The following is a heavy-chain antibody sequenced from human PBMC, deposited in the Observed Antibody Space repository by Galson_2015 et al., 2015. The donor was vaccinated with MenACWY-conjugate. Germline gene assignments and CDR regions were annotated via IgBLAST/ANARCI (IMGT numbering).Heavy chain of an antibody. V-gene: IGHV3-74*01. Sequence: SLRLSCAASGFTFSNYWMHWVRQGPGKGLEWLSRIDNDGNRITYADSVKGRFTISRDNAKNTLYLQINSVRADDTAVYYCSRGGEAKLIIVGGISDIWGQGTTVTASS. CDR1: GFTFSNYW. CDR2: IDNDGNRI. CDR3: SRGGEAKLIIVGGISDI. J-gene: IGHJ3*02. D-gene: IGHD1-26*01.